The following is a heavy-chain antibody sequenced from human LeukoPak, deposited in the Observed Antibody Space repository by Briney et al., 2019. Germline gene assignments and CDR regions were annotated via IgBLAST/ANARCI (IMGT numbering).Heavy chain of an antibody. CDR1: GFTFNSYA. CDR3: SGRGSGNYFFDY. D-gene: IGHD3-10*01. J-gene: IGHJ4*02. Sequence: GGSLRLSCAASGFTFNSYAMNWVHQAPGKGLEWVSAIVRSGSTTYYADSVKGRFTISRDNSKNTLYLQMNSLRVEDSAVYYCSGRGSGNYFFDYWGQGTLVTVSS. CDR2: IVRSGSTT. V-gene: IGHV3-23*01.